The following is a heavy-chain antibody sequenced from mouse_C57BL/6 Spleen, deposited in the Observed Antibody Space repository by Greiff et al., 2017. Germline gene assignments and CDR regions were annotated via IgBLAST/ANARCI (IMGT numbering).Heavy chain of an antibody. CDR1: GFTFSSYG. CDR2: ISSGGSYT. CDR3: ARRDSAGYVGYYALDY. Sequence: EVQLVESGGDLVKPGGSLKLSCAASGFTFSSYGMSWVRQTPDKRLEWVATISSGGSYTYYPDSVKGRGTISRDNAKNTMYLQMSSLKSEDTAMYDCARRDSAGYVGYYALDYWGQGTSVTVSS. D-gene: IGHD3-2*02. J-gene: IGHJ4*01. V-gene: IGHV5-6*01.